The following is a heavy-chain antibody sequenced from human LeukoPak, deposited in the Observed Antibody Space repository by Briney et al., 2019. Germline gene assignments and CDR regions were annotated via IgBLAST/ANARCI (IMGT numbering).Heavy chain of an antibody. D-gene: IGHD3-10*01. J-gene: IGHJ4*02. V-gene: IGHV3-53*05. Sequence: GGSLRLSCAASGLTVSPDYMSWVRQAPGKGLQWVSVIFPSHSTYYADSVKGRFTISRDNSKNAVYLQMNSLRPEDTAVYYCATKAGSGGGYFDYWGQGTLVTVSS. CDR3: ATKAGSGGGYFDY. CDR2: IFPSHST. CDR1: GLTVSPDY.